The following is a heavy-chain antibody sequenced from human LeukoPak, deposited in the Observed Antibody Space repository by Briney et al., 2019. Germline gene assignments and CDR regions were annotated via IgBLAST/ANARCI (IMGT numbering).Heavy chain of an antibody. V-gene: IGHV1-2*06. CDR1: GYTFTGYY. D-gene: IGHD6-13*01. CDR3: ARGRYCSNTNCPPNPRIAAAGTNKNWFDP. CDR2: INPNSGGT. Sequence: GASVKVSCKASGYTFTGYYVHWARQAPGQGLEWMGRINPNSGGTNYAQKFQGRVTMTRDTSISTAYMELSRLRSDDTAVYYCARGRYCSNTNCPPNPRIAAAGTNKNWFDPWGQGTLVTVSS. J-gene: IGHJ5*02.